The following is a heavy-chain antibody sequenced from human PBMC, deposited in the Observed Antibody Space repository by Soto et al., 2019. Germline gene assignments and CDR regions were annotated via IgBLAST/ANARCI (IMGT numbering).Heavy chain of an antibody. CDR2: ISSSGTGI. V-gene: IGHV3-11*01. CDR1: GFTFSDYY. Sequence: QVQLVESGGGLVKPGGSLRLSCVASGFTFSDYYMTWIRQAPGKGLEWGSYISSSGTGIYYPDSVKGRFTISRDNAKNSLYLQVSSLRAEDTAVYYCARAYSDAFDIWGQGTMVTVSS. D-gene: IGHD2-15*01. J-gene: IGHJ3*02. CDR3: ARAYSDAFDI.